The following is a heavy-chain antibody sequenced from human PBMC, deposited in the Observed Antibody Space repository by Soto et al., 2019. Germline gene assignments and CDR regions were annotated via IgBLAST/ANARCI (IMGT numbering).Heavy chain of an antibody. Sequence: GGSLRLSCAASGFTFSSYAMSWVRQAPGKGLEWVSAISGSGGSTYYADSVKGRFTISRDNSKNTLYLQMNSLRAEDTAVYYCAKDRGRKRRRDYYYYMDVWGKGTTVTVSS. V-gene: IGHV3-23*01. J-gene: IGHJ6*03. CDR3: AKDRGRKRRRDYYYYMDV. CDR1: GFTFSSYA. CDR2: ISGSGGST.